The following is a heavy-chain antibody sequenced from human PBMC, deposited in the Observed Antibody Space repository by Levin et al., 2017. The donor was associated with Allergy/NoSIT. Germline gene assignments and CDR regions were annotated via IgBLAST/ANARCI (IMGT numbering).Heavy chain of an antibody. D-gene: IGHD1-26*01. Sequence: ASVKVSCKASGYTISGYWMHWVRQAPGQGLEWMGTINPSNGRTSYAQKFQGRVIMTRDTSTSTVYMELSSLRSEDTAIYYCAREGYSGSHLKAFDIWGQGTMVTVSS. CDR1: GYTISGYW. V-gene: IGHV1-46*01. CDR2: INPSNGRT. CDR3: AREGYSGSHLKAFDI. J-gene: IGHJ3*02.